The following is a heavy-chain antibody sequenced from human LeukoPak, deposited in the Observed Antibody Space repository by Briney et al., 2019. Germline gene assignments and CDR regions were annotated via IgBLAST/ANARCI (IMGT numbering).Heavy chain of an antibody. CDR3: ARGGQRRRAHFDY. Sequence: PSETLSLTCAVYGGSFSGYYWSWIRQPPGKGLEWIGEINHSGSTNYNPSLKSRVTISVDTSKNQFSLKLSSVTAADTAVYYCARGGQRRRAHFDYWGQGTLVTVSS. CDR1: GGSFSGYY. CDR2: INHSGST. V-gene: IGHV4-34*01. D-gene: IGHD6-25*01. J-gene: IGHJ4*02.